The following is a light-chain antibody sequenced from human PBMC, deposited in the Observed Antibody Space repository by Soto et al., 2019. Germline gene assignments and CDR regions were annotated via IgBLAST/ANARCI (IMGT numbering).Light chain of an antibody. CDR3: QEYSSVPV. V-gene: IGKV1-27*01. Sequence: DIQMTQSPTSLSASVGDRVTITCRASQGIRNFVAWYQQEPGKAPKLLIYAASTLQSGVPSRFSGSGSGTDFTLTINRLQPEDVATYSCQEYSSVPVFGPGTKVEIK. CDR2: AAS. J-gene: IGKJ3*01. CDR1: QGIRNF.